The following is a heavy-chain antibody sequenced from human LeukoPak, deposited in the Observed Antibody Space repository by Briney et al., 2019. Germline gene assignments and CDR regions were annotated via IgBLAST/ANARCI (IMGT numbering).Heavy chain of an antibody. CDR1: GGSISSYY. CDR2: IYTSGST. D-gene: IGHD3-22*01. Sequence: SETLSLTCTVSGGSISSYYWSWIRQPPGKGLEWIGYIYTSGSTNYNPSLKSRVTISVDTSKNQFSLKLSSVTAADTAVYYCARVVGYYDSSGYRNQYFDYWGQGTLVTVSS. CDR3: ARVVGYYDSSGYRNQYFDY. V-gene: IGHV4-4*09. J-gene: IGHJ4*02.